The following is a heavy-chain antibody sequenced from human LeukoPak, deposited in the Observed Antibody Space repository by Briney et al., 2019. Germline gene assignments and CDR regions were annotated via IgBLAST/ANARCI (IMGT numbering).Heavy chain of an antibody. V-gene: IGHV4-39*01. CDR3: ARTLGTSDGLGWFDP. CDR2: IYYSGST. D-gene: IGHD1-14*01. CDR1: GGSISSSSYY. Sequence: PSETLSLTCTVSGGSISSSSYYWGWIRQPPGKGLEWIGSIYYSGSTYYNPSLKSRVTISVDTSKNQFSLKLSSVTAADTAVYYCARTLGTSDGLGWFDPWGQGTLVTVSS. J-gene: IGHJ5*02.